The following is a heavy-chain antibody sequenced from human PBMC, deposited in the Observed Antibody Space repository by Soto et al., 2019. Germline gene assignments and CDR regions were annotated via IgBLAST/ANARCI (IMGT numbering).Heavy chain of an antibody. V-gene: IGHV3-30-3*01. D-gene: IGHD1-26*01. CDR2: ISYDGSNK. Sequence: LRLSCAASGFTFSSYAMHWVRQAPGKGLEWVAVISYDGSNKYYADSVKGRFTISRDNSKNTLYLQMNSLRAEDTAVYYCARESGSYTTGGFFDYWGQGTLVTVSS. CDR1: GFTFSSYA. CDR3: ARESGSYTTGGFFDY. J-gene: IGHJ4*02.